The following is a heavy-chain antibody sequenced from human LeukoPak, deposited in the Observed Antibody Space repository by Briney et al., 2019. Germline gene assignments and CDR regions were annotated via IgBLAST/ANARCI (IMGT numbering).Heavy chain of an antibody. CDR2: LYSEGGRT. J-gene: IGHJ4*02. CDR1: GFIFRNDW. CDR3: AGSIAAADYFDY. Sequence: GGSLRLSCVGSGFIFRNDWMHWVRQAPGEGLVWVSRLYSEGGRTYYADSVKGRFTISRDNAKNTLYLQMNSLRAEDTAVYYCAGSIAAADYFDYWGQGTLVTVSS. D-gene: IGHD6-13*01. V-gene: IGHV3-74*01.